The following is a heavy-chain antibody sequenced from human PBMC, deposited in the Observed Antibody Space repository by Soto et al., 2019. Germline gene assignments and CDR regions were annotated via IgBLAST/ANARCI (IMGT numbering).Heavy chain of an antibody. J-gene: IGHJ3*02. CDR1: GYTFTSYY. D-gene: IGHD5-12*01. V-gene: IGHV1-46*01. CDR2: INPSGGST. CDR3: ARDQGGGYDLNAFDI. Sequence: GASVKVSCKASGYTFTSYYMHWVRQAPGQGLEWMGIINPSGGSTSYAQKFQGRVTMTRDTSTSTVYMELSSLRSEDTAVYYCARDQGGGYDLNAFDIWGQGTMVTVSS.